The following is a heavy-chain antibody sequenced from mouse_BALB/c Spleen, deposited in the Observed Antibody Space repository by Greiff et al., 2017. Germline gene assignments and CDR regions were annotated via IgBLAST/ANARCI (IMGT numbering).Heavy chain of an antibody. Sequence: QVQLQQSGAELMKPGASVKISCKATGYTFSSYWIEWVKQRPGHGLEWIGEILPGSGSTNYNEKFKGKATFTADTSSNTAYMQLSSLTSEDSAVYYCARRGTLYPYYAMDYWGQGTSVTVSS. CDR1: GYTFSSYW. CDR2: ILPGSGST. D-gene: IGHD1-1*01. CDR3: ARRGTLYPYYAMDY. J-gene: IGHJ4*01. V-gene: IGHV1-9*01.